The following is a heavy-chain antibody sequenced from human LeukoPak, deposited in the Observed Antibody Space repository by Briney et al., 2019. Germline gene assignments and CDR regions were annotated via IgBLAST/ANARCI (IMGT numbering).Heavy chain of an antibody. J-gene: IGHJ6*03. V-gene: IGHV4-30-2*01. D-gene: IGHD2-2*02. CDR2: IYHSGST. Sequence: SETLSLTCAVSGGSISSGGYSWSWIRQPPGKGLEWIGYIYHSGSTYYNPSLKSRVTISVDRSKNQFSLKLSSVTAADTAVYYCARHTSYYYYYMDVWGKGTTVTVSS. CDR1: GGSISSGGYS. CDR3: ARHTSYYYYYMDV.